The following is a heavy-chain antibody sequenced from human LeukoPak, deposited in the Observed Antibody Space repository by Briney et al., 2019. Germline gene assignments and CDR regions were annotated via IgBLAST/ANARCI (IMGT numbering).Heavy chain of an antibody. D-gene: IGHD2-2*02. CDR1: GYTFTSYD. CDR2: MNPNSGNT. V-gene: IGHV1-8*01. CDR3: ASDIVVVPAAIPLGY. J-gene: IGHJ4*02. Sequence: ASVKVSCKASGYTFTSYDINWVRQATGQGLEWMGWMNPNSGNTGYAQKFQGRVTMTRNTSISTAYMELGSLRSEDTAVYYCASDIVVVPAAIPLGYWGQGTLVTVSS.